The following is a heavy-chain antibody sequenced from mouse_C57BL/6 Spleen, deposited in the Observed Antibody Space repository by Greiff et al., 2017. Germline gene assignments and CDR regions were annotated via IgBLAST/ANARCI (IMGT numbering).Heavy chain of an antibody. D-gene: IGHD2-3*01. Sequence: QVQLQQPGTELVKPGASVKLSCKASGYTFTSYWMHWVKQRPGQGLEWIGNINPSNGGTNYNEKFKSKATLTVDKPYSTAYMQLSSLTSEDAAVYYCARSDGYYTAWFAYWGQGTLVTVSA. J-gene: IGHJ3*01. CDR1: GYTFTSYW. CDR3: ARSDGYYTAWFAY. V-gene: IGHV1-53*01. CDR2: INPSNGGT.